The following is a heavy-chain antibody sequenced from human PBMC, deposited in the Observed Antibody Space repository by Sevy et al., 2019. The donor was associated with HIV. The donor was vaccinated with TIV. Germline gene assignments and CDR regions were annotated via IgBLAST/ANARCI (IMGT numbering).Heavy chain of an antibody. Sequence: ASVKVSCKASGYTFIGYYIHWLRQAPGQGIEWIGRINPSSGGTKYTQKFQGRVTVTTDMSVRTAYMELIGLRSDDTAMYYCAGQTSGWYDWFDPLGQGTMVTVSS. CDR3: AGQTSGWYDWFDP. J-gene: IGHJ5*02. CDR2: INPSSGGT. V-gene: IGHV1-2*06. CDR1: GYTFIGYY. D-gene: IGHD6-19*01.